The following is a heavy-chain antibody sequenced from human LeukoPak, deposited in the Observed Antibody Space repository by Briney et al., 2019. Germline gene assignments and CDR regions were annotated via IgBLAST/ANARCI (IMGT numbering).Heavy chain of an antibody. CDR2: INPNSGGT. D-gene: IGHD6-19*01. V-gene: IGHV1-2*02. CDR3: ARAVYSSGCDY. Sequence: ASVKVTCKASGYTFTGYYMHWVRQAPGQGLEWMGWINPNSGGTNYAQKFQGRVTMTRDTSISTAYMELSRLRSDDTAVCYCARAVYSSGCDYWGQGTLVTVSS. CDR1: GYTFTGYY. J-gene: IGHJ4*02.